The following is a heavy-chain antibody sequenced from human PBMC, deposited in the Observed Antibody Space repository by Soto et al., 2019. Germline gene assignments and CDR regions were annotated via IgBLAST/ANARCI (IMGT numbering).Heavy chain of an antibody. CDR3: ARDTVTTGLYSFWFDP. CDR2: IYYSGST. D-gene: IGHD4-17*01. CDR1: GGSISSGDYY. Sequence: PSETLSLTCTVSGGSISSGDYYWSWIRQPPGKGLEWFGYIYYSGSTYYNPSLKSRVTISVDTSKNQFSLKLSFVTAADTAVYYCARDTVTTGLYSFWFDPWGQGTLVTVSS. V-gene: IGHV4-30-4*01. J-gene: IGHJ5*02.